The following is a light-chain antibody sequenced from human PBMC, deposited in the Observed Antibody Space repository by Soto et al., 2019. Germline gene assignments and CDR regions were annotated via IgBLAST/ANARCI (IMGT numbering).Light chain of an antibody. CDR3: QQSFTTPFT. CDR1: QTIGTS. Sequence: DIPMTQSPSSLSASVGDRVTITCRARQTIGTSLNWYQQTPGKAPKLLIYVASSLQSGVPSRFSGRGSGTDFTLTISSLQPEDFATYYCQQSFTTPFTFGPVTKVYIK. V-gene: IGKV1-39*01. J-gene: IGKJ3*01. CDR2: VAS.